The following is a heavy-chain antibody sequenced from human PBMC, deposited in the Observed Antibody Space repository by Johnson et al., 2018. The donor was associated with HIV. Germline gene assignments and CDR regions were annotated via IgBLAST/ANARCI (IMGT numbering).Heavy chain of an antibody. D-gene: IGHD5-18*01. CDR1: GFTFSDHY. CDR3: TTDGYGGYSYGYGAFDI. V-gene: IGHV3-72*01. J-gene: IGHJ3*02. Sequence: EVQLVESGGGLVKPGGSLRLSCAASGFTFSDHYMDWVRQAPGKGLEWVGRTRNKANSYTTEYAASVKGRFTISRDDSKNSLYLQMNSLRAEDTAVYYCTTDGYGGYSYGYGAFDIWGQGTMVTVSS. CDR2: TRNKANSYTT.